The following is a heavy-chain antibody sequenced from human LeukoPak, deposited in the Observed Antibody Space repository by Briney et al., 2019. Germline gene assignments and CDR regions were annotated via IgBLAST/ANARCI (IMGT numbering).Heavy chain of an antibody. D-gene: IGHD3-22*01. J-gene: IGHJ4*02. CDR2: INPNSGGT. CDR1: GYTFTGYY. CDR3: ARGDYYDSSGYYYVLFDY. Sequence: ASVKVSCKASGYTFTGYYMHWVRQAPGQGLEWMGRINPNSGGTNYAQKFQGRVTMTRDTSISTAYMELSRLRSDDTAVYYCARGDYYDSSGYYYVLFDYRGQGTLVTVSS. V-gene: IGHV1-2*06.